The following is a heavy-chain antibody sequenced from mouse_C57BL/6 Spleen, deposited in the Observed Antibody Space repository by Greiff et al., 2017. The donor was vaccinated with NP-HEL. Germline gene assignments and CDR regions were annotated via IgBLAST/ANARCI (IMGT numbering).Heavy chain of an antibody. CDR1: GFNIKDYY. J-gene: IGHJ2*01. CDR3: ARGYYGSSYYFDY. CDR2: IDPEDGET. Sequence: EVQLQQSGAELVKPGASVKLSCTASGFNIKDYYMHWVKQRTEQGLEWIGRIDPEDGETKYAPKVQGKATITADTSSNTAYLQLSSLTSEDTAVYYCARGYYGSSYYFDYWGQGTTLTVSS. D-gene: IGHD1-1*01. V-gene: IGHV14-2*01.